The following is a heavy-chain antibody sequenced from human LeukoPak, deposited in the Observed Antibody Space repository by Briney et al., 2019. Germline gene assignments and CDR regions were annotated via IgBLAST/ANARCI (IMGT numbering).Heavy chain of an antibody. CDR1: GGSISSYY. CDR3: ARGMFSGGYYSNFDY. D-gene: IGHD3-22*01. V-gene: IGHV4-59*01. Sequence: SETLFLTCTVSGGSISSYYWSWIRQPPGKGLEWIGYIYYSGSTNYNPSLKSRVTISVDTSKNQFSLKLSSVTAADTAVYYCARGMFSGGYYSNFDYWGQGTLVTVSS. J-gene: IGHJ4*02. CDR2: IYYSGST.